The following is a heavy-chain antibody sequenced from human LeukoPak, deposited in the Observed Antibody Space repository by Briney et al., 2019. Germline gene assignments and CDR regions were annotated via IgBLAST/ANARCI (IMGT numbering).Heavy chain of an antibody. CDR3: ARVLYSSGWYFDY. Sequence: GASVKVSCKASGGTFSSYAISWVRQAPGQGLEWMGGIIPIFGTANYAQKFQGRVTITTDESTSTAYMELSSLRFEDTAVYYCARVLYSSGWYFDYWGQGTLVTVSS. J-gene: IGHJ4*02. D-gene: IGHD6-19*01. V-gene: IGHV1-69*05. CDR1: GGTFSSYA. CDR2: IIPIFGTA.